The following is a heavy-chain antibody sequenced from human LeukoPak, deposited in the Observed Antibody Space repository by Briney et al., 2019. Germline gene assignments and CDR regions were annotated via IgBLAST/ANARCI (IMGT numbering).Heavy chain of an antibody. Sequence: GGSLRLSCAASGFTFSNYGMHWVRQAPGKGLEWVAFVRYDETTKFYADSVKGRFTISRDNSKTTLYLQMNSLRAEDTAVYYCARDGRIAAAGPMYYFDYWGQGTLVTVSS. CDR2: VRYDETTK. V-gene: IGHV3-30*02. J-gene: IGHJ4*02. D-gene: IGHD6-13*01. CDR1: GFTFSNYG. CDR3: ARDGRIAAAGPMYYFDY.